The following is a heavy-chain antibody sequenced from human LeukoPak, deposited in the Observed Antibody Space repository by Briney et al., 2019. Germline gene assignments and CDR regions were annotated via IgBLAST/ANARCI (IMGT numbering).Heavy chain of an antibody. CDR1: GYTFTSYG. D-gene: IGHD3-3*01. J-gene: IGHJ6*03. CDR2: ISAYNGNT. CDR3: ARDIRDFWSGYDGGYYMDV. Sequence: ASVKVSCKASGYTFTSYGISWVRQAPGQGLEWVGWISAYNGNTNYAQKLQGRVTMTTDTSTSTAYMELRSLRSDDTAVYYCARDIRDFWSGYDGGYYMDVWGKGTTVTVSS. V-gene: IGHV1-18*01.